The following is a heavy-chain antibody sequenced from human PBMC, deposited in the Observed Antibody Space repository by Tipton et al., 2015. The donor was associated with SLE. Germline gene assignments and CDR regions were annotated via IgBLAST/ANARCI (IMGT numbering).Heavy chain of an antibody. V-gene: IGHV4-39*07. CDR3: ARVHYDFWSGYPNYFDY. Sequence: GLVKPSETLSLTCTVSGGSVSSGSYYWGWIRQPPGKGLEWIGSIYYSGSTYYNPSLKSRVTISVDTSKNQFSLKLSSVTAADTAVYYCARVHYDFWSGYPNYFDYWGQGTLVTVSS. CDR2: IYYSGST. D-gene: IGHD3-3*01. J-gene: IGHJ4*02. CDR1: GGSVSSGSYY.